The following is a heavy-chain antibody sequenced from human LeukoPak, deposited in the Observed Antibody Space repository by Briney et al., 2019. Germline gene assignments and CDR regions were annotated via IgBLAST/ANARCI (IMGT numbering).Heavy chain of an antibody. D-gene: IGHD2-2*01. CDR1: GGSISSGGYY. Sequence: PSETLSLTCTVSGGSISSGGYYWSWIRQHPGKGLERIGYIYYSGSTYYNPSLKSRVTISVDTSKNQFSLKLSSVTAADTAVYYCARGPGGYCSSTSCWGMDVWGQGTTVTVSS. CDR3: ARGPGGYCSSTSCWGMDV. V-gene: IGHV4-31*03. CDR2: IYYSGST. J-gene: IGHJ6*02.